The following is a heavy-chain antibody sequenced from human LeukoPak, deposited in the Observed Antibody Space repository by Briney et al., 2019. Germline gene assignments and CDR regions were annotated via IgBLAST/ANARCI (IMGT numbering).Heavy chain of an antibody. CDR2: IYSGGST. CDR1: GFTVSSNY. Sequence: GGSLRLSCAASGFTVSSNYMSWVRQAPGKGLEWVSVIYSGGSTYYADSVKGRFTISRDNSKNTLYLQMNSLRAEDTAVYYCAKGTYYDFWSGPDYWGQGTLVTVSS. V-gene: IGHV3-66*01. D-gene: IGHD3-3*01. J-gene: IGHJ4*02. CDR3: AKGTYYDFWSGPDY.